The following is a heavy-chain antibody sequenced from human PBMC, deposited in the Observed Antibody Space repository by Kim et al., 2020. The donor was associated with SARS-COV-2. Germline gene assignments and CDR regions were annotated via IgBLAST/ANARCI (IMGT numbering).Heavy chain of an antibody. Sequence: GGSLRLSCAASGFTFSSYGMHWVRQAPGKGLEWVAVISYDGSNKYYADSVKGRFTISRDNSKNTLYLQMNSLRAEDTAVYYCAKGYGYFDYWGQGTLVTVSS. D-gene: IGHD1-20*01. CDR2: ISYDGSNK. V-gene: IGHV3-30*18. J-gene: IGHJ4*02. CDR1: GFTFSSYG. CDR3: AKGYGYFDY.